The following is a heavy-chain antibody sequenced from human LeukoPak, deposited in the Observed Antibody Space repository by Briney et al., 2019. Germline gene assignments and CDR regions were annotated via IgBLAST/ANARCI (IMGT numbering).Heavy chain of an antibody. CDR1: GFTFSTYS. CDR3: ARGGYSYGKYYYYMDV. CDR2: ISSSGSTI. J-gene: IGHJ6*03. D-gene: IGHD5-18*01. Sequence: GGSLRLSCAASGFTFSTYSMNWVRQAPGKGLEWVSHISSSGSTIYYADSVKGRFTISRDNAKNSLYLQMDSLRAEDTAVYYCARGGYSYGKYYYYMDVWGKGTTVTISS. V-gene: IGHV3-48*04.